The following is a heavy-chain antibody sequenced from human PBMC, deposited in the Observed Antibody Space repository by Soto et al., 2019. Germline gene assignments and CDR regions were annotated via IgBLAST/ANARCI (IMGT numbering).Heavy chain of an antibody. D-gene: IGHD1-26*01. V-gene: IGHV3-23*01. J-gene: IGHJ4*02. CDR2: IGGSGGST. CDR3: AKDLRGTYYDFDF. Sequence: GSLRLSCAASGFSFSSYAMSWVRQAPGKGLEWVSVIGGSGGSTYYADSVKGRFTISRDNSKNTLSLQMNGLRAEDSAVYYCAKDLRGTYYDFDFWGQGTLVTVSS. CDR1: GFSFSSYA.